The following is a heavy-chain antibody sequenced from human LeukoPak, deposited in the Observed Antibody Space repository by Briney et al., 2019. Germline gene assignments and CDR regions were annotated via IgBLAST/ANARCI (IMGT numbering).Heavy chain of an antibody. D-gene: IGHD5-24*01. CDR2: MYDNGDA. J-gene: IGHJ4*02. CDR3: AGGSRRDGYDY. V-gene: IGHV3-53*04. CDR1: GFTVRSND. Sequence: GGSLRLSCAASGFTVRSNDMSWVRQAPGKGREWVSVMYDNGDAYSSDSVKDRFTIPKHNSKNTLYLQMPSLRPEATAVYYCAGGSRRDGYDYWGQGTLVIVSS.